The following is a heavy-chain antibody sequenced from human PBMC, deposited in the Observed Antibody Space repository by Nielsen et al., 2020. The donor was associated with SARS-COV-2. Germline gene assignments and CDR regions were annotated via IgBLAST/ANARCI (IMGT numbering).Heavy chain of an antibody. CDR2: FSGRGGT. Sequence: GESLKISCTASGFTFSGYAMSWVRQAPGKGLEWVSAFSGRGGTHYADFVKGRFTTSTDKSRTTLYLQMDSLRAEDTAVYYCARGQAVVPWGQGTMVTVSS. J-gene: IGHJ3*01. CDR3: ARGQAVVP. CDR1: GFTFSGYA. V-gene: IGHV3-23*01. D-gene: IGHD4-23*01.